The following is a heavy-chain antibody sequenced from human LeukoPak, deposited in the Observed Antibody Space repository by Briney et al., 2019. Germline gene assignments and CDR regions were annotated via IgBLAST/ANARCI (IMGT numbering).Heavy chain of an antibody. D-gene: IGHD2-2*01. V-gene: IGHV1-3*01. CDR1: GYTFSRYA. CDR3: ARDAEVVPTYSWFDP. CDR2: INAGNGNT. J-gene: IGHJ5*02. Sequence: ASVKVSCKASGYTFSRYALYWVRQAPGQRLEWMGWINAGNGNTKYSQKFQGRVTITRDTSASTVYMELSSLRSEDTAVYYCARDAEVVPTYSWFDPWGQGTPVIVSS.